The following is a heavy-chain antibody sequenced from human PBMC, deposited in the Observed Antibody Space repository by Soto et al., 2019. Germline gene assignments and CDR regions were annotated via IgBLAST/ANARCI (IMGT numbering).Heavy chain of an antibody. CDR3: ATRRKCCALLIPPFEP. Sequence: SETLSLTCAVYGGSVNGYYWNWIRPPPGTGLERIGEINHTGRTHYNPALKSRVTMSVDMSRNQCSLRLSPVPGSDTAIYSSATRRKCCALLIPPFEPWGQGAQDNVSS. J-gene: IGHJ5*01. CDR2: INHTGRT. V-gene: IGHV4-34*01. CDR1: GGSVNGYY. D-gene: IGHD2-21*01.